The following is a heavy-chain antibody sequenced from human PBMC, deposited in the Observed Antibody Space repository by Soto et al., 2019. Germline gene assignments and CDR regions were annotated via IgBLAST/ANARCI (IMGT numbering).Heavy chain of an antibody. CDR3: AREWLDLRAFTYACGY. D-gene: IGHD6-19*01. V-gene: IGHV1-3*01. CDR1: GYSFSDYC. J-gene: IGHJ4*02. Sequence: QVQLVQSGAEVKKPGASVRISCKASGYSFSDYCMHWVRQAPGQRLEWMGWINVANGDIKYSQKFQGRVTITRDTSASTAYLDVSSLKSEDTAVYYCAREWLDLRAFTYACGYWGQGTLVTVSS. CDR2: INVANGDI.